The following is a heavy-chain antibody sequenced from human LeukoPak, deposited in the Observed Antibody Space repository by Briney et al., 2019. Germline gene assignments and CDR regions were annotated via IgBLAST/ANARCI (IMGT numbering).Heavy chain of an antibody. D-gene: IGHD2-15*01. Sequence: GGSLRLSCAASGFTFSSYWMHWVRQAPGKGLVWVSRINSDVSTTNYADSVKGRFTISRDNAENTRYLQMNSLRVEDTAVYYCTRRVSATRWFDPWGQGTLVTVSS. J-gene: IGHJ5*02. CDR3: TRRVSATRWFDP. CDR2: INSDVSTT. V-gene: IGHV3-74*01. CDR1: GFTFSSYW.